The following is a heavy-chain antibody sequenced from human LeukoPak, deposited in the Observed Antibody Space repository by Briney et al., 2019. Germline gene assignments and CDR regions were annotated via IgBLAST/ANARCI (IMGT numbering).Heavy chain of an antibody. CDR2: MHHSGST. J-gene: IGHJ4*02. CDR1: GDSISTSTYY. D-gene: IGHD3-16*01. Sequence: SETLSLTCTVSGDSISTSTYYWGWIRQPPGKGLEWIGSMHHSGSTYYNPSLKSRVTISVDTPKNQFSLKLSSVTAADTAVYFCARRSPHDLYRYHFDCWGQGTLVTVSS. CDR3: ARRSPHDLYRYHFDC. V-gene: IGHV4-39*01.